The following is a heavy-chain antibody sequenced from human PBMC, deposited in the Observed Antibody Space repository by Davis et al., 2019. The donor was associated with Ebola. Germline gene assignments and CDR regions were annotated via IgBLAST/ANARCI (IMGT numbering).Heavy chain of an antibody. J-gene: IGHJ4*02. CDR1: GGSFSSYY. Sequence: SETLSLTCAVYGGSFSSYYWSWIRQPPGKGLEWIGEINHSGSTNYNPSLKSRVTISVDTSKNQFSLKLSSVTAADTAVYYCARSNYDSSDYWGQGTLVTVSS. V-gene: IGHV4-34*01. D-gene: IGHD3-22*01. CDR3: ARSNYDSSDY. CDR2: INHSGST.